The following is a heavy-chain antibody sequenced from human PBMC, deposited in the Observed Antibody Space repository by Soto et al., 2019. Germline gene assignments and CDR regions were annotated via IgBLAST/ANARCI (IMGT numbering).Heavy chain of an antibody. CDR1: GFTFSTYV. D-gene: IGHD3-9*01. Sequence: LRLSCAASGFTFSTYVMNWVRQAPGKGLEWVSGISGSGDNTNYADSVKGRFTISRDNSKNTVYLQMNNLRAEDTAVYYCAKPTSTGYYFFDYWGQGTLVTVSS. V-gene: IGHV3-23*01. J-gene: IGHJ4*02. CDR2: ISGSGDNT. CDR3: AKPTSTGYYFFDY.